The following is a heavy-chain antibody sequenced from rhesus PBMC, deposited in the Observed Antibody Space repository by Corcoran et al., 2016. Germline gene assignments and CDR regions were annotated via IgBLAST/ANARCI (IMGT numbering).Heavy chain of an antibody. V-gene: IGHV4-99*02. Sequence: QVQLQESGPGLVKPSETLSLTCAVSGYSISRGYYWVCIRPPPGEGLEWIGYIGGSSGSTYYNPSLKSRVTISKDTSKNQFSLKLSSVTAADTAVYYCARGGGTLTLWGQGVLVTVSS. CDR3: ARGGGTLTL. J-gene: IGHJ4*01. D-gene: IGHD1-38*01. CDR1: GYSISRGYY. CDR2: IGGSSGST.